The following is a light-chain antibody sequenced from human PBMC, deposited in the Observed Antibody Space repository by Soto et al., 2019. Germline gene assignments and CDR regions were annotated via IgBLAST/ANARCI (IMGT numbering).Light chain of an antibody. J-gene: IGLJ1*01. CDR1: SSDVGGYNY. Sequence: QSVLTQPASVSGSPGQSITISCTGTSSDVGGYNYVSWYQQHPGKAPKLMIYEVSNRPSGVSNRFSGSKSGNTASLTISGLQAEDAADYYCSSYKSSSTPLVFGTGTKSPS. CDR2: EVS. CDR3: SSYKSSSTPLV. V-gene: IGLV2-14*01.